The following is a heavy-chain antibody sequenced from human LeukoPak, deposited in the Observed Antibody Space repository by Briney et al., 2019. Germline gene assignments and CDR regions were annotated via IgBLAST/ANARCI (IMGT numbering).Heavy chain of an antibody. CDR2: VRYDGSNS. CDR1: GFTFSTYG. V-gene: IGHV3-30*02. Sequence: GGSLRLSCVASGFTFSTYGMHWVRQAPGKGLEWVAFVRYDGSNSYYAESVKGRFTISRDNSKNTLYSQMNSLRQEDTAVYSCARDRLATPTLKYSGSSCADWGQGTLVTVSS. CDR3: ARDRLATPTLKYSGSSCAD. D-gene: IGHD5-12*01. J-gene: IGHJ4*02.